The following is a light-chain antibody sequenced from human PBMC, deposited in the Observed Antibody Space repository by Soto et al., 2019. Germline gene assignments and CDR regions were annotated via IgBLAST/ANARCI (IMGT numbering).Light chain of an antibody. CDR2: AAS. Sequence: DIQMTQSPSSLSASVEDRVIITCRASQSISNHLNWYQQXPGKAPKLLIFAASSLQSGVPSRFSGSRSGPDFTLTISSLQPDDFSSYYCQQYYTYSTFGQGTKVDIK. CDR1: QSISNH. CDR3: QQYYTYST. V-gene: IGKV1-39*01. J-gene: IGKJ1*01.